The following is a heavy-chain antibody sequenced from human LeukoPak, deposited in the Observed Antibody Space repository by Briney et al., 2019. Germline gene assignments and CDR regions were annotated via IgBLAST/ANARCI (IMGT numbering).Heavy chain of an antibody. J-gene: IGHJ3*02. Sequence: GGSLRLSCAASGFTFSGYGMHWVRQAPGKGLEWVAVISYDGSNKYYADSVKGRFTISRDNSKNTLYLQMNSLRAEDTAVYYCAKDVDIWGQGTMVTVSS. CDR3: AKDVDI. V-gene: IGHV3-30*18. CDR2: ISYDGSNK. CDR1: GFTFSGYG.